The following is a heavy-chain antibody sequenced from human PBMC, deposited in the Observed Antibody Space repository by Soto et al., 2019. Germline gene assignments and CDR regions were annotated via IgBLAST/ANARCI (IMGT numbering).Heavy chain of an antibody. CDR2: IYWNDDR. Sequence: QITFKESGPPLVKPTQTLTLTCTFSGFSCSTSGVGVGWIRQPPGKALEWLALIYWNDDRRYSPSPKSRHPFAKDTTKYPVFLTMTNVDPVNSATYYCVSGSFPNWFDPWGQGTLVAVSS. V-gene: IGHV2-5*01. CDR1: GFSCSTSGVG. D-gene: IGHD3-10*01. J-gene: IGHJ5*02. CDR3: VSGSFPNWFDP.